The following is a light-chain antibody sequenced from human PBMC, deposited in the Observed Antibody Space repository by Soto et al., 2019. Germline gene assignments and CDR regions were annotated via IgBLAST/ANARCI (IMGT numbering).Light chain of an antibody. V-gene: IGKV3-15*01. CDR3: QQYHNWWT. CDR2: GAS. CDR1: QSVSSN. J-gene: IGKJ1*01. Sequence: ELGMSQSPGTLSVSLGERATLSFRASQSVSSNLVWYQQKPGQAPRLLIYGASTRVTGIPARFSGSGSGTEFTLTISSLQSEDFAVYYCQQYHNWWTFGQRTK.